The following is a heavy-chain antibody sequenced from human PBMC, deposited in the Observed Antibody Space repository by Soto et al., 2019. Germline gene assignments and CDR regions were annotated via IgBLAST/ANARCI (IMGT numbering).Heavy chain of an antibody. D-gene: IGHD3-10*01. J-gene: IGHJ3*02. Sequence: GASVKVSCKASGYTFTCYYMHWVRQAPGQGFEWMGIINPSGGSTSYAQKFQGRVTMTRDTSTSTVYMELSSLRSEDTAVYYCARPMVRGAHVILGLLGIWGQGTMVTVSS. V-gene: IGHV1-46*01. CDR2: INPSGGST. CDR3: ARPMVRGAHVILGLLGI. CDR1: GYTFTCYY.